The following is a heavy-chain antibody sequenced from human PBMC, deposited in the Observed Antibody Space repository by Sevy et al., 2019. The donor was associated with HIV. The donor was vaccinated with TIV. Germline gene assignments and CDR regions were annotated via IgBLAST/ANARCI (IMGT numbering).Heavy chain of an antibody. Sequence: GGSLRLSCAASGFTFSTYWMTWVRQAPGKGLEWVANIKKDGSRKYYVDSVKGRFTISRDNARNSLYLQMNSLRAEDTAVYYCVRRYYYGSGQKFDYWGQGTLVTVSS. CDR3: VRRYYYGSGQKFDY. CDR1: GFTFSTYW. V-gene: IGHV3-7*01. CDR2: IKKDGSRK. D-gene: IGHD3-10*01. J-gene: IGHJ4*02.